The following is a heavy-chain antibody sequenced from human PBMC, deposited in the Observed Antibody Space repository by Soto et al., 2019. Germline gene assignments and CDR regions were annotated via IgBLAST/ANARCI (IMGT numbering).Heavy chain of an antibody. J-gene: IGHJ6*02. V-gene: IGHV3-48*02. CDR1: GFTFSSYS. CDR3: ARVADDFWSYYYYGMDV. Sequence: GGSLRLSCAASGFTFSSYSMNWVRQAPGKGLEWVSYISSSSSTIYYADSVKGRFTISRDNAKNSLYLQMNSLRDEDTAVYYCARVADDFWSYYYYGMDVWGQGTTVTVSS. CDR2: ISSSSSTI. D-gene: IGHD3-3*01.